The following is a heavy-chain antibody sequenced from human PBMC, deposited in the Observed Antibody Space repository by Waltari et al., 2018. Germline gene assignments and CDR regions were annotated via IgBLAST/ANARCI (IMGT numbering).Heavy chain of an antibody. CDR1: GFTFSSYG. D-gene: IGHD6-6*01. CDR2: IRYDGSNK. CDR3: ARGGLVRYDAFDI. J-gene: IGHJ3*02. Sequence: QVQLVESGGGVVQPGRSLRLSCAASGFTFSSYGMHWVRQAPGKGLEWVAFIRYDGSNKYYADSVKGRFTISRDNSKNTLYLQMNSLRAEDTAVYYCARGGLVRYDAFDIWGQGTMVIVSS. V-gene: IGHV3-30*02.